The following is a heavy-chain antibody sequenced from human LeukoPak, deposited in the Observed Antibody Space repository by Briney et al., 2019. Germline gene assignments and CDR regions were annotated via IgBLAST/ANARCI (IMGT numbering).Heavy chain of an antibody. CDR1: GFTFDDYA. CDR3: AKGGTGYYKYNWFDP. D-gene: IGHD3-9*01. V-gene: IGHV3-9*01. Sequence: GRSLRLSCAASGFTFDDYAMHWVRQAPGKGLEWVSGISWNSGSMGYADSVKGRFTISRDNAKNSLYLQMNSLRAEDTALYYCAKGGTGYYKYNWFDPWGQGTLVTVSS. CDR2: ISWNSGSM. J-gene: IGHJ5*02.